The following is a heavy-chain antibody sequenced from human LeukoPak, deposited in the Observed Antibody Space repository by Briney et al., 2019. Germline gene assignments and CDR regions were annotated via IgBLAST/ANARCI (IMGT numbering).Heavy chain of an antibody. J-gene: IGHJ4*02. Sequence: GGSLRLSCAPPGFTFSSYAMSGFRQAPGKGLEWVSAIRGSGGSTYYADSVKGRFTISRDNSKNTLYLQMNSLRAEDTAVYYCAKDARRYCSSTSCYSGFDYWGQGTLVTVSS. V-gene: IGHV3-23*01. CDR1: GFTFSSYA. D-gene: IGHD2-2*01. CDR3: AKDARRYCSSTSCYSGFDY. CDR2: IRGSGGST.